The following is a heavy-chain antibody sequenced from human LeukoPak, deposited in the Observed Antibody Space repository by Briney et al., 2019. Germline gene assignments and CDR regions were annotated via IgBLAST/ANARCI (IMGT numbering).Heavy chain of an antibody. Sequence: GGSLRLSCAASGFTFSSYGMHWVRQAPGKGLEWVAFIRYDGSNKYYADSVKGRFTISRDNSKNTLYLQMNSLRAEDTAVYYCARHGGTRVTLVQVYYFDYWGQGTLVTVSS. CDR2: IRYDGSNK. D-gene: IGHD4-11*01. J-gene: IGHJ4*02. CDR3: ARHGGTRVTLVQVYYFDY. CDR1: GFTFSSYG. V-gene: IGHV3-30*02.